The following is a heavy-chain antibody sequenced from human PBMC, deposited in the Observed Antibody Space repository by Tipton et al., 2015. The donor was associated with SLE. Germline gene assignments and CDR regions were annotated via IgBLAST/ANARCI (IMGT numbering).Heavy chain of an antibody. CDR1: GFTFSNFW. D-gene: IGHD1-26*01. J-gene: IGHJ4*02. Sequence: LRLSCAASGFTFSNFWMTWVRLAPGKGLEWIGRVYSSGSTIYNPSIKSRITLSLDTSKNQFSLRVNSATAADTAVYYCARGGGSYYDYWGQGTLVTVSS. CDR2: VYSSGST. V-gene: IGHV4-4*07. CDR3: ARGGGSYYDY.